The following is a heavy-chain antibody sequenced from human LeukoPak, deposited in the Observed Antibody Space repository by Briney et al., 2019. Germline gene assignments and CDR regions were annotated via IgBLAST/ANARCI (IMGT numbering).Heavy chain of an antibody. V-gene: IGHV3-30*04. CDR3: ARDPMVYARVGYMDV. Sequence: GGSLRLSCAASGFTFTSYAMHWVRQAPGKGLEWVAVISYDGSNKYYADSVKGRFTISRDNAKNSLYLQMNSLRAEDTAVYYCARDPMVYARVGYMDVWGKGTTVTVSS. CDR1: GFTFTSYA. CDR2: ISYDGSNK. D-gene: IGHD2-8*01. J-gene: IGHJ6*03.